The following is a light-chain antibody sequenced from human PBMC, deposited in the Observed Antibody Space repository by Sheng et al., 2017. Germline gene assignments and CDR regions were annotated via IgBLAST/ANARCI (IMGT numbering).Light chain of an antibody. J-gene: IGLJ3*02. Sequence: QSALTQPASVSGSPGQSITISCTGITSAPGAYNYVSWYQQHPDKAPKLVIYDVSNRPSGVSDRFSGSKSGNTASLTISGLQAEDEADYYCYAYTTSSTPWVFGGGTKVTVL. CDR1: TSAPGAYNY. V-gene: IGLV2-14*03. CDR2: DVS. CDR3: YAYTTSSTPWV.